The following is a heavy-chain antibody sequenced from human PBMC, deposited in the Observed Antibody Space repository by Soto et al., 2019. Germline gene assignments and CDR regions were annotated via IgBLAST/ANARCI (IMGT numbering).Heavy chain of an antibody. CDR1: GGSISSYY. CDR3: PKHPQYGPLTS. CDR2: IYYSGST. Sequence: SETLSLTCTVSGGSISSYYWSWIRQPPGKGLEWIGYIYYSGSTNYNPSLKSRVTISANTSKNQFSLRLTSVNAADTAVSYCPKHPQYGPLTSWGQGTLVTVSP. D-gene: IGHD4-17*01. V-gene: IGHV4-59*08. J-gene: IGHJ5*02.